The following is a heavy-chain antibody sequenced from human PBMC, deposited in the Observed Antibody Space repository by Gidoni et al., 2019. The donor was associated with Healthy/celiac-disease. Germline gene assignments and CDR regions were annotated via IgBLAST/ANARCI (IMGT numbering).Heavy chain of an antibody. CDR3: ARGEVGVCFDY. Sequence: QVQLVESGGGVVQPGRSLRLSCAASGFTFSSYAMHWVRQAPGKGLEWVAVISYDGSNKYYADSVKGRFTISRDNSKNTLYLQMNSLRAEDTAVYYCARGEVGVCFDYWGQGTLVTVSS. CDR2: ISYDGSNK. V-gene: IGHV3-30-3*01. CDR1: GFTFSSYA. J-gene: IGHJ4*02. D-gene: IGHD2-8*01.